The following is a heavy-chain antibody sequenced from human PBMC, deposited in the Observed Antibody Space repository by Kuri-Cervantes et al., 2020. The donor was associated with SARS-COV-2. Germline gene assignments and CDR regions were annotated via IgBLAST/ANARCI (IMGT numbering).Heavy chain of an antibody. CDR1: GFTFSKSA. D-gene: IGHD2/OR15-2a*01. CDR3: AKEISTTGHRYFYGMDV. V-gene: IGHV3-30*18. J-gene: IGHJ6*02. Sequence: GESLKISCAASGFTFSKSAVHWLRQAPGKGLEWVAIISFDGIDKYYGDSVKGRFTISRDNSKNTLYLQMNSLRAEDTAVYYCAKEISTTGHRYFYGMDVWGQGTTVTVSS. CDR2: ISFDGIDK.